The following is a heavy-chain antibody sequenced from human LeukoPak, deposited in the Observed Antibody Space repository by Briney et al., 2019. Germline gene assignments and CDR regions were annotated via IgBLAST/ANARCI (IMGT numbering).Heavy chain of an antibody. J-gene: IGHJ4*02. CDR2: ISGGGDAT. Sequence: GGSLRLACAASDFTFSTYAMSWVRQAPGKGLEWVSTISGGGDATYYADSVKGRFTISRDNAKNSVYLQMNSLRVEDTAVYFCARDYIGGWNDHWGQGTLVTVSS. CDR3: ARDYIGGWNDH. V-gene: IGHV3-23*01. D-gene: IGHD3-16*01. CDR1: DFTFSTYA.